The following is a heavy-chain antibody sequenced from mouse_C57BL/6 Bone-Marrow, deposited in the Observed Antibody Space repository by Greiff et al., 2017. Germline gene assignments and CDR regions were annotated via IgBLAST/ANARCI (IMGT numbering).Heavy chain of an antibody. V-gene: IGHV6-6*01. CDR2: IRNKANNHAT. CDR1: GFTFSDAW. D-gene: IGHD1-1*01. Sequence: VQLKESGGGLVQPGGSMKLSCAASGFTFSDAWMDWVRQSPEKGLEWVAEIRNKANNHATYYAVSVKGRFTISIDDSKSSVYLQMNSLRAEDTGMYYCTRYYGGSWDWFAYWGQGTLVTVSA. CDR3: TRYYGGSWDWFAY. J-gene: IGHJ3*01.